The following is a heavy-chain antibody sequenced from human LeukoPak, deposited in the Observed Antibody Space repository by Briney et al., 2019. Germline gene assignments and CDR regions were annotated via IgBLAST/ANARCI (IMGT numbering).Heavy chain of an antibody. CDR1: GYTFTSYG. CDR2: ISAYNGNT. D-gene: IGHD2-15*01. CDR3: ARDFDDCSGGSCLGLYYYYGMDV. J-gene: IGHJ6*02. V-gene: IGHV1-18*01. Sequence: ASVKVSCKASGYTFTSYGISWVRQAPGQGLEWMGWISAYNGNTNYAQKLQGRVTMTTDTSTSTAYMELRSLRSDDTAVYYCARDFDDCSGGSCLGLYYYYGMDVWGQGTTVTVSS.